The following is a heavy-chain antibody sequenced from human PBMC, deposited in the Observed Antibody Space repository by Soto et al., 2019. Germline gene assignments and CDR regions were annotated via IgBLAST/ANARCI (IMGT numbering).Heavy chain of an antibody. V-gene: IGHV3-23*01. CDR2: ISGSGGST. CDR1: GFTFSSYA. CDR3: AKGWTTVVTRYYYGMDV. D-gene: IGHD4-17*01. Sequence: AGGSLRLSCAASGFTFSSYAMSWVRQAPGKGLEWVSAISGSGGSTYYADSVKGRFTISRDNSKNTLYLQMNSLRAEDTAVYYCAKGWTTVVTRYYYGMDVWGQGTTVTVSS. J-gene: IGHJ6*02.